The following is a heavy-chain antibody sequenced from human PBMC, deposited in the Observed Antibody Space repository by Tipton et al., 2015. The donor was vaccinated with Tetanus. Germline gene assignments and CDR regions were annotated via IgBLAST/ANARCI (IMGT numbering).Heavy chain of an antibody. D-gene: IGHD3-22*01. Sequence: TLSLTCAVYGGSFSGYYWSWIRQPPGKGLEWIGEINHSGSTNYNPSLKSRVTISVDTSKNQFSLKLSSVTAADTAVYYCARDGIPREVITDWYFDLWGRGTLVTVSS. J-gene: IGHJ2*01. CDR2: INHSGST. CDR3: ARDGIPREVITDWYFDL. V-gene: IGHV4-34*01. CDR1: GGSFSGYY.